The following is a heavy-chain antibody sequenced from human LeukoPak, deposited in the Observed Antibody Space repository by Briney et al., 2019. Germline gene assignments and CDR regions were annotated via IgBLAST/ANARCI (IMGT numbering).Heavy chain of an antibody. CDR1: GGSISTYY. Sequence: SETLSLTCTVSGGSISTYYWSWIRQPAGKGLEWIGRIYTSGRTNYNPSLKSRVTMSVDTSKSQFSLKLNSVTAADTAVYYCAREGSVGYAFDIWGQGTMVTVSS. CDR2: IYTSGRT. J-gene: IGHJ3*02. D-gene: IGHD1-26*01. V-gene: IGHV4-4*07. CDR3: AREGSVGYAFDI.